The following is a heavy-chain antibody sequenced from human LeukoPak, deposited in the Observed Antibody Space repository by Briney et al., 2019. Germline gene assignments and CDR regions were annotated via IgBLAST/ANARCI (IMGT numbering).Heavy chain of an antibody. D-gene: IGHD1-26*01. CDR3: AKYRGSSSWFPNYYFDY. CDR2: ISGSGGST. V-gene: IGHV3-23*01. CDR1: GFTFSSYA. Sequence: GGSLRLSCAASGFTFSSYAMSWVRQAPGKGLEWVSAISGSGGSTYYADSVKGRFTISRDNSKNTLYPQMNSLRAEDTAVYYCAKYRGSSSWFPNYYFDYWGQGTLVTVSS. J-gene: IGHJ4*02.